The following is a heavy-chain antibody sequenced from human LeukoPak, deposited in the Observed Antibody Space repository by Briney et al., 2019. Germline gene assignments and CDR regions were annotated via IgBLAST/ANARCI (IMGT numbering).Heavy chain of an antibody. CDR3: AKARILDYDILTGYSLTAPFDY. CDR2: ISGSGGST. D-gene: IGHD3-9*01. J-gene: IGHJ4*02. CDR1: GFTFSSYA. Sequence: GGSLRLSCAASGFTFSSYAMSWVRQAPGKGLEWVSAISGSGGSTYYADSVKGRFTISRDNSKNTLYLQMNSLRAEDTAVYYCAKARILDYDILTGYSLTAPFDYWGQGTLVTVSS. V-gene: IGHV3-23*01.